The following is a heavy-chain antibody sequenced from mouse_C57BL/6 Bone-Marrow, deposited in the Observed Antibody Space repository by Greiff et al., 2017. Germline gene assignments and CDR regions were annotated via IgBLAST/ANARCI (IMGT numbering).Heavy chain of an antibody. V-gene: IGHV1-54*01. J-gene: IGHJ3*01. D-gene: IGHD2-1*01. CDR1: GYAFTNYL. CDR2: INPGSGGT. CDR3: ARAVYNGKGFAY. Sequence: VKVVESGAELVRPGTSVKVSCKASGYAFTNYLIEWVKQRPGQGLELIGVINPGSGGTNYNEKFKGKATLTADKSSSTDYMQLSSLTSEDSAVYFCARAVYNGKGFAYWGQGTLVTVSA.